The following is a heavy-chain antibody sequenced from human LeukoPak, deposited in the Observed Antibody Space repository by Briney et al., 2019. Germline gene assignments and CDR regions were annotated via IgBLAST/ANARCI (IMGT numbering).Heavy chain of an antibody. CDR3: ARRAGAYSHPYDY. CDR2: IYSDNT. V-gene: IGHV3-53*01. CDR1: GFTVSSNS. D-gene: IGHD4/OR15-4a*01. Sequence: LPGGSLRLSCTVSGFTVSSNSMSWVRQAPGKGLEWVSFIYSDNTHYSDYVKGRFTISRDNSKNTLYLQMNSLRAEDTAVYYCARRAGAYSHPYDYWGQGTLVTVSS. J-gene: IGHJ4*02.